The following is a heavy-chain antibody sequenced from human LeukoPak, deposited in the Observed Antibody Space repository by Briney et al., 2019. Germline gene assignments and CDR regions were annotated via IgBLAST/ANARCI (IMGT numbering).Heavy chain of an antibody. Sequence: GGSLRLSCAASGFTFSSYAMSWVRQAPGKGLEWVSAISGSGGSTYYADSVKGRFTISRDNSKNTLYLQMNSLRAEDTAVYYCAKDPRQEVRGVSTYYFDYWGQGTLVTVSS. D-gene: IGHD3-10*01. CDR2: ISGSGGST. V-gene: IGHV3-23*01. CDR3: AKDPRQEVRGVSTYYFDY. J-gene: IGHJ4*02. CDR1: GFTFSSYA.